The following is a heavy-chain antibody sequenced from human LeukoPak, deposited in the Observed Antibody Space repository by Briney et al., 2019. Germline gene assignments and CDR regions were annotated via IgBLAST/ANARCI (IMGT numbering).Heavy chain of an antibody. J-gene: IGHJ5*02. CDR1: GGSISSYY. D-gene: IGHD3-3*01. Sequence: SETLSLTCTVSGGSISSYYGTWIRQPPGKGLEEMVKIYYNGNTNYNPSLKSRVTMSVDTSNNHFSLRLSSVTAADTAVYYCARGTLRFLAWSGFDPWGQGTLVTVSS. CDR3: ARGTLRFLAWSGFDP. V-gene: IGHV4-59*01. CDR2: IYYNGNT.